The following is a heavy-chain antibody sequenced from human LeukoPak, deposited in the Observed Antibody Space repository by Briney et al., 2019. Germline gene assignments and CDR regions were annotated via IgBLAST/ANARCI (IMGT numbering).Heavy chain of an antibody. CDR2: IKQEGSEK. Sequence: PGGSLRLSCAASGITFSSSWMSWVRQAPGKGLEWVANIKQEGSEKYYVDSVKGRFSISRDNAKNSLYLQMNSLRAEDTAAYCCARAARSCSGTSCPLPFDYWGQGTLVTVSS. J-gene: IGHJ4*02. CDR1: GITFSSSW. CDR3: ARAARSCSGTSCPLPFDY. V-gene: IGHV3-7*01. D-gene: IGHD2-2*01.